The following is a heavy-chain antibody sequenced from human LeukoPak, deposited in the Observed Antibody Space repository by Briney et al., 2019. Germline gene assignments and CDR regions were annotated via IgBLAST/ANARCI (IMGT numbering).Heavy chain of an antibody. CDR3: AGAAAYDY. CDR1: GFTFSSYA. V-gene: IGHV3-30-3*01. CDR2: ISYDGSNK. Sequence: GGSPRLSCAASGFTFSSYAMHWVRQAPGKGLEWVAVISYDGSNKYYADSVKGRFTISRDNSKNTLYLQMNSLRAEDTAVYYCAGAAAYDYWGQGTLVTVSS. D-gene: IGHD6-13*01. J-gene: IGHJ4*02.